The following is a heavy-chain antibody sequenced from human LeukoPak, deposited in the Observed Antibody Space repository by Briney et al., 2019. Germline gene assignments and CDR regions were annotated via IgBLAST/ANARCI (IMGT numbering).Heavy chain of an antibody. J-gene: IGHJ4*02. CDR3: ARDKSSGWYYY. D-gene: IGHD6-19*01. CDR2: INHSGST. V-gene: IGHV4-34*01. Sequence: SETLSLTCAVYGGSFSGYYWSWIRQPPGKGLEWIGEINHSGSTNYDPSLKSRVTISVDTSKNQFSLKLSSVTAADTAVYYCARDKSSGWYYYWGQGTLVTVSS. CDR1: GGSFSGYY.